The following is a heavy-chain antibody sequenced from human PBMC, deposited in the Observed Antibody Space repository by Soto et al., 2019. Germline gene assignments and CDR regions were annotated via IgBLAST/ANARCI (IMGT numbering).Heavy chain of an antibody. D-gene: IGHD3-10*01. Sequence: GASVKVSCKASGYTFTSYGISWVRQAPGQGPEWMGWIGAYSGNTNYAQKLQGRVTMTTDTSTSTAYMELRSLRSDDTAVYYCAAHRGSTYGPLDYRAQGILVTVSS. V-gene: IGHV1-18*01. CDR1: GYTFTSYG. CDR2: IGAYSGNT. J-gene: IGHJ4*02. CDR3: AAHRGSTYGPLDY.